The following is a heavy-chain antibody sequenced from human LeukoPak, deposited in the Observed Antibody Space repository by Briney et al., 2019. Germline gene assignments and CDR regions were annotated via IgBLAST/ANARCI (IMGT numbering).Heavy chain of an antibody. CDR3: AHTAAYGDYVDYFDY. J-gene: IGHJ4*02. Sequence: ESGPTLVKPTQTLTLTCTFSGFPLSTSGVGVGWIRQPPGKALECLALIYWDGDKRYSPSLKSRLTITKDTSKNQVVLTMTNMDPVDTATYYCAHTAAYGDYVDYFDYWGQGTLVSVSS. V-gene: IGHV2-5*02. CDR1: GFPLSTSGVG. D-gene: IGHD4-17*01. CDR2: IYWDGDK.